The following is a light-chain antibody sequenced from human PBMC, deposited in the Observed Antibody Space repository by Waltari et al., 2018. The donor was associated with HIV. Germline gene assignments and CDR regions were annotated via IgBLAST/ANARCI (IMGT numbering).Light chain of an antibody. CDR2: AAS. V-gene: IGKV3-15*01. CDR3: QQYNNWPRT. Sequence: EIVLTQSPATLSVSPAVRATLSCRASKSVITNLAWYQQRPGQAPRLLTYAASTRATCIPASFSGSGSGTEFALTISSLQSEDVALYYCQQYNNWPRTFGQGTKVEIK. J-gene: IGKJ1*01. CDR1: KSVITN.